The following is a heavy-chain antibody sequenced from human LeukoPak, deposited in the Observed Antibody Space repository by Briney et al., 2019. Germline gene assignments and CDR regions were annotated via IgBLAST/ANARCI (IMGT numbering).Heavy chain of an antibody. Sequence: PSETLSLTCTVSGGSISSYYWSWIRQSPGKGLECIGYISSSGSTNYNPSLKSRVPISVDTSKNQFSLRLTSVTAADTAVYYCAHYDRRGWDAFDIWGQGTMVSVSS. CDR2: ISSSGST. CDR3: AHYDRRGWDAFDI. CDR1: GGSISSYY. V-gene: IGHV4-59*01. J-gene: IGHJ3*02. D-gene: IGHD4-17*01.